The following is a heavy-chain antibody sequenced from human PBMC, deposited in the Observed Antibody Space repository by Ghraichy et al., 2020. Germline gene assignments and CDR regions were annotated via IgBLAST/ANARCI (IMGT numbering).Heavy chain of an antibody. V-gene: IGHV3-30*18. J-gene: IGHJ4*02. CDR3: AKSVVPSGFAYFDY. CDR2: ISYDGSNK. D-gene: IGHD2-2*01. CDR1: GFTFSSYG. Sequence: GGSLRLSCAASGFTFSSYGMHWVRQAPGKGLEWVAVISYDGSNKYYADSVKGRFTISRDNSKNTLYLQMNSLRAEDTAVYYCAKSVVPSGFAYFDYWGQGTLVTVSS.